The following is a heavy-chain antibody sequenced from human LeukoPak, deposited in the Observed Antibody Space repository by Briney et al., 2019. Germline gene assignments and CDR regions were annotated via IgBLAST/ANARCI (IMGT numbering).Heavy chain of an antibody. Sequence: GGSLRLSCAASGFTFSSYAMYWVRQAPGKGLEWVSGIFGSGGSTHYADSVKGRFSISRDNSKNTVYLQMNSLRAEDTAVYYCAKTTTGYSSGRFPGWPVDYWGQGTLVTVSS. CDR1: GFTFSSYA. CDR2: IFGSGGST. D-gene: IGHD6-19*01. V-gene: IGHV3-23*01. CDR3: AKTTTGYSSGRFPGWPVDY. J-gene: IGHJ4*02.